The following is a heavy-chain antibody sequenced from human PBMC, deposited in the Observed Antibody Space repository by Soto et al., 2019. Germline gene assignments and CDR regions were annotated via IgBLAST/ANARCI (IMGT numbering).Heavy chain of an antibody. D-gene: IGHD4-17*01. V-gene: IGHV4-39*01. Sequence: TSETHSLTSTVSGGSISSSSYYWGWIRKPPGKGLEWIGSIYYSGSTYYNPSLKSRVTISVDTSKNQFSLKLSSVTAADTAVYYCARQSVNGDYDYWGQGTLVTVSS. CDR3: ARQSVNGDYDY. CDR1: GGSISSSSYY. J-gene: IGHJ4*02. CDR2: IYYSGST.